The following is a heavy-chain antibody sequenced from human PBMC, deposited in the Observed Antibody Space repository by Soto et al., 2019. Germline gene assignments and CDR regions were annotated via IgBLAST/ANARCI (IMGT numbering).Heavy chain of an antibody. Sequence: ASVKVSCKASGYTFTSYYMHWVRQAPGQGLEWMGIINPSGGSTSYAQKFQGRVTMTRDTSTSTVYMELSSLRSEDTAVYYCARARSGSGWGQRSAFAIWGKGTMVTDSS. J-gene: IGHJ3*02. CDR3: ARARSGSGWGQRSAFAI. CDR2: INPSGGST. D-gene: IGHD6-19*01. CDR1: GYTFTSYY. V-gene: IGHV1-46*01.